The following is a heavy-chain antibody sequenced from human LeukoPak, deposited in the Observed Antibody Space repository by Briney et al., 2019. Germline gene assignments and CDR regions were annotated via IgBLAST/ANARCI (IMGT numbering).Heavy chain of an antibody. CDR1: GYTCTSYG. J-gene: IGHJ4*02. D-gene: IGHD1-7*01. Sequence: GASVKVSCKASGYTCTSYGISWVRQAPGQGLEWMGWISAYNGNTNYAQKLQGRVTMTTDTSTTTAYMELRSLRSDDTAVYYCARDSAGTTRYSFDYWGQGTLVTVSS. CDR3: ARDSAGTTRYSFDY. CDR2: ISAYNGNT. V-gene: IGHV1-18*01.